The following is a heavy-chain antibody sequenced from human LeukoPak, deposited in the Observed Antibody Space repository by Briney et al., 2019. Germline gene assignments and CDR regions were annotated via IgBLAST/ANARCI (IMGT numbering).Heavy chain of an antibody. CDR2: VYTSGST. Sequence: PSETLSLTCTVSGGSISSGSYYWSWIRQPAGKGLEWIGRVYTSGSTNYNPSLKSRVTISVDTSKNQFSLKLSSVTAADTAVYYCARSNYDFWSGYFDYWGQGTLVTVSS. CDR3: ARSNYDFWSGYFDY. V-gene: IGHV4-61*02. CDR1: GGSISSGSYY. J-gene: IGHJ4*02. D-gene: IGHD3-3*01.